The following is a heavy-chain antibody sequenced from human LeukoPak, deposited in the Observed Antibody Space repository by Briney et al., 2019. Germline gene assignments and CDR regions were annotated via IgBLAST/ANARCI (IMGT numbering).Heavy chain of an antibody. V-gene: IGHV1-69*01. CDR1: GGTFSNYA. J-gene: IGHJ4*02. CDR3: AKSRDGYNYFDY. Sequence: GSSVKVSCKASGGTFSNYAISWVRQAPGQGLEWMGGIIPIFGTANYAQKFQGRVTITADESTSTAYMELSSLRSEDTAVYYCAKSRDGYNYFDYWGQGTLVTVSS. D-gene: IGHD5-24*01. CDR2: IIPIFGTA.